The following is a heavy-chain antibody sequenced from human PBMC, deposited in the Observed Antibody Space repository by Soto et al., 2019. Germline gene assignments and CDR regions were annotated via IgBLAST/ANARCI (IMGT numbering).Heavy chain of an antibody. Sequence: SETLSLTCAVYGGSFIGYYWTWIRQPPGTGLEWIGEINHSGSTNYNPSLKSRVTISVDTSKNQFSLKLTPVTAADTAVYYCARDKITGLFDYWGQGTLVTVSS. J-gene: IGHJ4*02. CDR1: GGSFIGYY. V-gene: IGHV4-34*01. D-gene: IGHD2-8*02. CDR2: INHSGST. CDR3: ARDKITGLFDY.